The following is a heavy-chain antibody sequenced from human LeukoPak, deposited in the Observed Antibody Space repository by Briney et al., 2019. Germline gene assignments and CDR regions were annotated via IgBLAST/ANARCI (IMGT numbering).Heavy chain of an antibody. CDR1: GFTFSSYG. Sequence: GRSLRLSCAASGFTFSSYGMHWVRQAPGKGLEWVAVISYDGSNKFYADSVKGRFTLSRDNSKNTLYLQMNSLRAEDTAVYYCAKAPGTTGTTYFDYWGQGTLVTVS. D-gene: IGHD1-1*01. CDR2: ISYDGSNK. V-gene: IGHV3-30*18. CDR3: AKAPGTTGTTYFDY. J-gene: IGHJ4*02.